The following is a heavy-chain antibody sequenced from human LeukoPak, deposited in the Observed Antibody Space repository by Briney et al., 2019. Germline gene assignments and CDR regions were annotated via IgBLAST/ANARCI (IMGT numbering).Heavy chain of an antibody. CDR3: ARGQWLVRGVYFDY. D-gene: IGHD6-19*01. CDR2: ISASGSTI. Sequence: GGSLRLSCAASGFTFSSYGMTWVRQAPGKGLEWVSYISASGSTIYYADSVKGRFTFSRDNSKNLLYLQMNSLRAEDTAVYYCARGQWLVRGVYFDYWGQGTLVSVSS. CDR1: GFTFSSYG. J-gene: IGHJ4*02. V-gene: IGHV3-48*04.